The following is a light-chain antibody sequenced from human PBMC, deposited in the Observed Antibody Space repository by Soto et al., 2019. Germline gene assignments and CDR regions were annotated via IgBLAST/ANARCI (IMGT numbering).Light chain of an antibody. CDR1: QSVSSY. V-gene: IGKV3-11*01. J-gene: IGKJ4*01. CDR2: DAS. CDR3: QQRSDWPST. Sequence: EIVLTQSPATLSLSPGDRATLSCRASQSVSSYLAWYQQKPGQAPRLLIYDASNRAAGIPARFSGSGSGTDFTLTITCLEPEEFAVYYCQQRSDWPSTFRGGTKVEIK.